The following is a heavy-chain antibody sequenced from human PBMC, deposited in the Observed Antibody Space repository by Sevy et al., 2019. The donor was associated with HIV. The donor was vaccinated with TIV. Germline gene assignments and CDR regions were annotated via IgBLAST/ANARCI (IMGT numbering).Heavy chain of an antibody. J-gene: IGHJ4*02. V-gene: IGHV3-30*04. Sequence: GGSLRLSCAASGFSLSDHAVRWVRQTPGKGLEWLAVISYNGRNQYYADSVKGRLTISKYDSKNTLYLQLNSLRAEETAVYYCARFVGYCSGGRCSIIDFWGQGTLVTVSS. CDR3: ARFVGYCSGGRCSIIDF. CDR2: ISYNGRNQ. CDR1: GFSLSDHA. D-gene: IGHD2-15*01.